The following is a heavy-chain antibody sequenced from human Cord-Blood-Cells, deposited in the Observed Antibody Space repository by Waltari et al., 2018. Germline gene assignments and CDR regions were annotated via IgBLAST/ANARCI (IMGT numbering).Heavy chain of an antibody. CDR3: ARGRPYSSSWYYYFDY. V-gene: IGHV4-31*03. J-gene: IGHJ4*02. D-gene: IGHD6-13*01. CDR2: IYDSGST. CDR1: VGSISSGGSS. Sequence: QVQLQESGPGLVKPSQTLSLTCTVSVGSISSGGSSWSWIRQHPGKGLEWIGYIYDSGSTCHSPPLKSRVTISVDTSKNQFSLKLSSVTAADTAVYYCARGRPYSSSWYYYFDYWGQGTLVTVSS.